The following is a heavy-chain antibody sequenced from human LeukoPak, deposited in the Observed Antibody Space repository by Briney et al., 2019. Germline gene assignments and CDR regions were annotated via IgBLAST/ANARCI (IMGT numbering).Heavy chain of an antibody. J-gene: IGHJ4*02. CDR2: IIPIFGTA. D-gene: IGHD5-24*01. V-gene: IGHV1-69*06. Sequence: GASVKVSCKASGGTFSSYAISWVRQAPGQGLEWMGRIIPIFGTANYAQKFQGRVTITADKSTSTAYVELSSLRSEDTAVYYCAGGPVDGYNSYFDYWGQGTLVTVSS. CDR1: GGTFSSYA. CDR3: AGGPVDGYNSYFDY.